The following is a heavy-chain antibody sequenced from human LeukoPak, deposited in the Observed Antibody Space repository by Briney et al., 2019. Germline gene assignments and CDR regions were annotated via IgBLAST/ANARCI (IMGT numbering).Heavy chain of an antibody. V-gene: IGHV3-7*03. CDR2: IYHDGSEK. J-gene: IGHJ4*02. D-gene: IGHD1-26*01. Sequence: GGSLRLSCIASGFTFSTSWMTWVRQVPGKGLEWVANIYHDGSEKNYVDSVKGRFTISRDNAKNSVYLEMNSLRADDTAVYFCTRYRGASDLDYWGQGTLVTVSS. CDR3: TRYRGASDLDY. CDR1: GFTFSTSW.